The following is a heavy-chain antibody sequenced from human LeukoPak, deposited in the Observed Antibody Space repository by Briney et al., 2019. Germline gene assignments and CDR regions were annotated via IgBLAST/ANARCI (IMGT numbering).Heavy chain of an antibody. CDR1: GYSISSGYY. J-gene: IGHJ3*02. CDR2: IYHSGST. CDR3: ASLKYCSGGSCYSGAFDI. D-gene: IGHD2-15*01. V-gene: IGHV4-38-2*01. Sequence: SETLSLTCAVSGYSISSGYYWGWIRQPPGEGLEWIGSIYHSGSTYYNPSLKSRVTISVDTSKNQFSLKLSSVTAADTAVYYCASLKYCSGGSCYSGAFDIWGQGTMVTVSS.